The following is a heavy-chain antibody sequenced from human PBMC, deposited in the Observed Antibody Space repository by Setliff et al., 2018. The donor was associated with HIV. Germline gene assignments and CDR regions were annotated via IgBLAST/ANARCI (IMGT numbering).Heavy chain of an antibody. Sequence: SETLSLTCAVSGGSISSSNWWSWVRQPPGKGLEWIGEIYHSGSTNYNPSLKSRVTISVETSQNLFSLRLRSVTAADTGVYYCARSTYYYGSGKGSGWFDPWGQGTLVTVSS. J-gene: IGHJ5*02. CDR1: GGSISSSNW. CDR2: IYHSGST. D-gene: IGHD3-10*01. V-gene: IGHV4-4*02. CDR3: ARSTYYYGSGKGSGWFDP.